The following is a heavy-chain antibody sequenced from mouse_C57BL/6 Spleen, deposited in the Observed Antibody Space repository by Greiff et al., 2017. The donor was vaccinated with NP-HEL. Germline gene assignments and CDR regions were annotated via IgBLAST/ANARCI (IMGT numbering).Heavy chain of an antibody. J-gene: IGHJ1*03. CDR2: IWSGGGA. Sequence: QVQLQQSGPGLVQPSQSLSITCTVSGFSLTGYGVHWVRQSPGKGLEWLGVIWSGGGADYNAAFISRLSISKDNSKCQVFFKMNSLQADDTAIYYCARTLLLRSWYFDVWGTGTTVTVSS. D-gene: IGHD1-1*01. V-gene: IGHV2-2*01. CDR1: GFSLTGYG. CDR3: ARTLLLRSWYFDV.